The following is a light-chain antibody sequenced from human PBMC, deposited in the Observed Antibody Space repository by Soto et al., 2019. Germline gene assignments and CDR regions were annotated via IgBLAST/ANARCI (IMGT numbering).Light chain of an antibody. Sequence: IVLTQSPATLSLSTGERATLSCRASQSVSSYLAWYQQKPGQAPRLLIYGASSRPTGIPDRFSGSGSGTDFTLTISRLEPEDFAVYYCQQYGSSSTFGQGTRLEIK. J-gene: IGKJ5*01. CDR2: GAS. CDR1: QSVSSY. CDR3: QQYGSSST. V-gene: IGKV3-20*01.